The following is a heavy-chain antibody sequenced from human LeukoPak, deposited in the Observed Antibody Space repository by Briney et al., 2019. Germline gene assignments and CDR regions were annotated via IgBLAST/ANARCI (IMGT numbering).Heavy chain of an antibody. J-gene: IGHJ4*02. CDR1: GFTFSSYG. Sequence: GGSLRLSCAASGFTFSSYGMHWVRQAPGKGLEWVAVIWYDGSNKYYADSVKGRFTISRDNSKNTLYLQMNSLRAEDTAVYYCAREGLVHRASPPDVWGQGTLVTVSS. D-gene: IGHD6-19*01. CDR2: IWYDGSNK. V-gene: IGHV3-33*01. CDR3: AREGLVHRASPPDV.